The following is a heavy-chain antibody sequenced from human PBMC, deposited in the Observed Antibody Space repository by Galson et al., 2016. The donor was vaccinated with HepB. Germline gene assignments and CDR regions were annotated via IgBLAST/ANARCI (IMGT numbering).Heavy chain of an antibody. CDR1: GYTFTSYV. CDR2: VNGGSGTT. CDR3: TTSVAVGY. Sequence: SVKVSCKASGYTFTSYVIHWVRQAPGQSLEWMGWVNGGSGTTKYSQKFQGRVTLTRDTPASTAYLELSSLTSEDTAVNYCTTSVAVGYWGQGTLVTVSS. J-gene: IGHJ4*02. V-gene: IGHV1-3*01. D-gene: IGHD6-19*01.